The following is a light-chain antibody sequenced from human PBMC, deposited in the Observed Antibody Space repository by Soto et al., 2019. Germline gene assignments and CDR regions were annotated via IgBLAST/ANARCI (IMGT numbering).Light chain of an antibody. CDR1: QSVGRDY. J-gene: IGKJ4*01. V-gene: IGKV3-20*01. CDR3: QQYASSPLT. Sequence: EIVLTQSPGTLSLSPGERATLSCRASQSVGRDYLAWYQQKPGQAPRLLIYHASSRATGIPDRFSGSGSGTDFTLTISRLEPEDFAAFYCQQYASSPLTFGGGTKVEIK. CDR2: HAS.